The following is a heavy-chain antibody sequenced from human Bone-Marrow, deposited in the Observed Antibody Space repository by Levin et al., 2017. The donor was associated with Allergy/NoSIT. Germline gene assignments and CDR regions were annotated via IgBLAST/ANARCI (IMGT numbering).Heavy chain of an antibody. CDR1: GFTFSSYS. J-gene: IGHJ4*02. Sequence: GGSLRLSCAASGFTFSSYSMNWVRQAPGKGLEWVSYISSSSSTIYYADSVKGRFTISRDNAKNSLYLQMNSLRAEDTAVYYCARDPPVYYYDSSGYYGFDYWGQGTLVTVSS. D-gene: IGHD3-22*01. CDR2: ISSSSSTI. CDR3: ARDPPVYYYDSSGYYGFDY. V-gene: IGHV3-48*01.